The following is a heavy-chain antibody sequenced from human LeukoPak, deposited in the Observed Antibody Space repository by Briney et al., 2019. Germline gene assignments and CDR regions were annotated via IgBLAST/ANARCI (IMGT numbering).Heavy chain of an antibody. CDR2: ISSSSSYI. D-gene: IGHD6-13*01. V-gene: IGHV3-21*04. CDR3: APPPNIAAAGKDY. Sequence: PGGSLRLSCAASGFTFSSYSMNWVRQAPGKGLEWVSSISSSSSYIYYADSVKGRFTISRDNAKNSLYLQMNSLRAEDTAVYYCAPPPNIAAAGKDYWGQGTLVTVSS. CDR1: GFTFSSYS. J-gene: IGHJ4*02.